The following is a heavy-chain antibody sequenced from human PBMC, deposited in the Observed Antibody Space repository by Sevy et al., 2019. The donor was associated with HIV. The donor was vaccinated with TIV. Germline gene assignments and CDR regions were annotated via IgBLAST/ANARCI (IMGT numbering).Heavy chain of an antibody. CDR3: AKDRVSGTYYTGDFDY. V-gene: IGHV3-23*01. CDR2: ISLSGGDT. CDR1: GFTFSTYA. D-gene: IGHD3-10*01. J-gene: IGHJ4*02. Sequence: GGSLRLSCAASGFTFSTYAMTWVRLAPGKGLEWVSVISLSGGDTYYANSVKGWFTISRDNSKNTLYLQMNSLTAEDTAVYYCAKDRVSGTYYTGDFDYWGQGTLVTVSS.